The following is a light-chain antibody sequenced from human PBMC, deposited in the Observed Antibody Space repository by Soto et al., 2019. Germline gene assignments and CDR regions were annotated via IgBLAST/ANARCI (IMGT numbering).Light chain of an antibody. CDR3: CSYAGSYGVV. CDR2: DVS. J-gene: IGLJ2*01. CDR1: SSDVGGYNY. V-gene: IGLV2-11*01. Sequence: QSALTQPRSVSGSPGQSVTISCTGTSSDVGGYNYVSWYQQHPGKGPKFMIYDVSKRPSGVPDRFSGSKSGNTASLTISGLQAEDEADYYCCSYAGSYGVVFGGGTKVTVL.